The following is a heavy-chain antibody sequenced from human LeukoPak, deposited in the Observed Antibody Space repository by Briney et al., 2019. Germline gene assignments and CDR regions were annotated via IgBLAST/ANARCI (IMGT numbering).Heavy chain of an antibody. CDR3: ARLLTDFDC. CDR2: INPKSGST. V-gene: IGHV1-2*06. J-gene: IGHJ4*02. Sequence: ASVKVSCKAPGYTSSEYYIHWVRQAPGQGLEWMGRINPKSGSTNYAQNFQGRVTMTTDTSITSAYMELSRLTSDDTAVYFCARLLTDFDCWGQGSLVTVSS. D-gene: IGHD4/OR15-4a*01. CDR1: GYTSSEYY.